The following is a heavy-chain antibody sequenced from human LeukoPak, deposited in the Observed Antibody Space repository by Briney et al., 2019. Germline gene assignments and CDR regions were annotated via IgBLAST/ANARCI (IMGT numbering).Heavy chain of an antibody. V-gene: IGHV4-61*01. J-gene: IGHJ4*02. D-gene: IGHD2-21*02. CDR3: ARVGYCGGDRYSAHDY. CDR1: GGSVSSGSYY. CDR2: IYYSGST. Sequence: SETLSLTCTVSGGSVSSGSYYWSWIRQPPGKGLEWIGYIYYSGSTNYNPSLKSRVTISVDTSKNQFSLKLSSVTAADTAVYYCARVGYCGGDRYSAHDYWGQGTLVTVSS.